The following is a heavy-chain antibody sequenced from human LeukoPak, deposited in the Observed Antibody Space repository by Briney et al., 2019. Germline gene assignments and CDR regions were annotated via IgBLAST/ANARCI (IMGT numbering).Heavy chain of an antibody. CDR1: GYSFTSYW. V-gene: IGHV5-51*01. D-gene: IGHD6-6*01. J-gene: IGHJ5*02. CDR3: ARLYSSSSYNWFDP. CDR2: IYPGDSDT. Sequence: GESLKISCKVSGYSFTSYWIGWVRQMSGKGLEWMGIIYPGDSDTRYSPSFQGQVTISADKSISTVYLQWSSLKASDTAMYYCARLYSSSSYNWFDPWGQGTLVSVSS.